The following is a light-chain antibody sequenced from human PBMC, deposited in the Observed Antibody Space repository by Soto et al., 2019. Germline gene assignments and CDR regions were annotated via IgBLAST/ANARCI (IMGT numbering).Light chain of an antibody. Sequence: QSAVTQPASVSGSPGQSVTISCSGSDIGNYNLVSWYQHLPGRAPKLLIFEVTMRPSGISDRFSGSKSASTASLTISGLQAEDEADYYCAAWDDSLNGPVFGGGTKVTVL. V-gene: IGLV2-23*02. CDR2: EVT. CDR3: AAWDDSLNGPV. CDR1: SDIGNYNL. J-gene: IGLJ3*02.